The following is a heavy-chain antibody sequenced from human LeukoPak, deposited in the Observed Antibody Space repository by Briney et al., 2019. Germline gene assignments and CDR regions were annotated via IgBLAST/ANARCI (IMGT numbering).Heavy chain of an antibody. V-gene: IGHV4-31*03. CDR2: IYYSGST. D-gene: IGHD3-9*01. CDR3: ARGDYDILAGYYAFDY. Sequence: PSETLSLTCTVSGGSISSGGYYWSWIRQHPGKGLEWIGYIYYSGSTYYNPSLKSRVTTSVDTSKNQFSLKLSSVTAADTAVYYCARGDYDILAGYYAFDYWGQGTLVTVSS. J-gene: IGHJ4*02. CDR1: GGSISSGGYY.